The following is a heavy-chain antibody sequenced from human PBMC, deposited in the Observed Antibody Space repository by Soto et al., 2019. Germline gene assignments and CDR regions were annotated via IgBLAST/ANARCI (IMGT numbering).Heavy chain of an antibody. CDR1: GYTFTSYG. CDR2: NSAYNGNT. J-gene: IGHJ4*02. Sequence: QVQLVQSGAEVKKPGASVKVSCKASGYTFTSYGISWVRQARGQGLEWMGWNSAYNGNTNYAQKLQGRVTMTTDTSTSTANMEMRSLRSDDTAVYYCARDRGSYPLDYWGQGTLVTVSS. D-gene: IGHD1-26*01. V-gene: IGHV1-18*01. CDR3: ARDRGSYPLDY.